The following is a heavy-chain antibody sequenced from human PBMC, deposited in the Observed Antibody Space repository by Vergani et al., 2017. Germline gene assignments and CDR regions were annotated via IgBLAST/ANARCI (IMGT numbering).Heavy chain of an antibody. CDR1: GFTFSSYS. J-gene: IGHJ4*02. D-gene: IGHD3-3*01. Sequence: EVQLVESGGGLVKPGGSLRLSCAASGFTFSSYSMNWVRQAPGKGLEWVSSISSSSSYIYYADSVKGRFTISRDNAKNSLYLQMNSLRAEDTAVYYCARYSYYDFWSGSFGYWGQGTLVTVSS. CDR2: ISSSSSYI. CDR3: ARYSYYDFWSGSFGY. V-gene: IGHV3-21*04.